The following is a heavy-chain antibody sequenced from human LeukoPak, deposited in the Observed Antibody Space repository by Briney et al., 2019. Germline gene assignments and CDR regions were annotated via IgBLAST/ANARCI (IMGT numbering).Heavy chain of an antibody. CDR2: INPNSGGT. CDR3: ARDQAPRMITFGGPRRWFDP. CDR1: GYTFTGYY. V-gene: IGHV1-2*02. J-gene: IGHJ5*02. D-gene: IGHD3-16*01. Sequence: ASVKVSCKASGYTFTGYYMHWVRQAPGQGLEWMGWINPNSGGTNYAQKFQGRVTMTTDTSTSTAYMELRSLRSDDTAVYYCARDQAPRMITFGGPRRWFDPWGQGTLVTVSS.